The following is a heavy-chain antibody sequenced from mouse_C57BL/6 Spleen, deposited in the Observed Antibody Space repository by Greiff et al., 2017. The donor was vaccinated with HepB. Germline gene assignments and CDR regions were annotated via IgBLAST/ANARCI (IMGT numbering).Heavy chain of an antibody. Sequence: QVQLQQSGAELVMPGASVKLSCKASGYTFTSYWMHWVKQRPGQGLEWIGEIDPSDSYTNYNQKFKGKSTLTVDKSSSTAYMQLSSLTSEDSAVYYCARLRGSYAMDYWGQGTSVTVSS. CDR2: IDPSDSYT. D-gene: IGHD3-1*01. CDR3: ARLRGSYAMDY. J-gene: IGHJ4*01. CDR1: GYTFTSYW. V-gene: IGHV1-69*01.